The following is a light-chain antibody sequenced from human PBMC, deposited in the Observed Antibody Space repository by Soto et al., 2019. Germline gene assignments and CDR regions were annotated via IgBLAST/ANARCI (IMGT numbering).Light chain of an antibody. Sequence: EVVWTQSPGTRSLSPGERATRSCRARQSVSISYLAWYQQKPGQATRLLIYGAYSRATGIPDRFSGSGSVTDFTLTISRLEPEDCAVYYCQQYGSSHLTFGQGTKVEIK. CDR2: GAY. V-gene: IGKV3-20*01. CDR3: QQYGSSHLT. CDR1: QSVSISY. J-gene: IGKJ1*01.